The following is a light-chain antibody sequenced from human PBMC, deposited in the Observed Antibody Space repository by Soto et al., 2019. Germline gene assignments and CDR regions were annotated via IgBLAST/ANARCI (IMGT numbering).Light chain of an antibody. J-gene: IGKJ1*01. Sequence: DIQMTQSPSSLSASVGDSVIITCRASQSISSWLAWFEQEPGRAPKLLITEASNLEGGVQSRFSGSGYGTEFTLTINNVPPDDFATYYCQQYHTSPWTFGQGTKVEI. CDR1: QSISSW. CDR3: QQYHTSPWT. V-gene: IGKV1-5*03. CDR2: EAS.